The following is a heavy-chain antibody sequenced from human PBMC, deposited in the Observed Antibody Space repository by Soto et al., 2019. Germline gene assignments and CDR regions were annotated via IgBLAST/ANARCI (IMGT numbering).Heavy chain of an antibody. CDR2: ITSDTNTI. CDR1: GFPFSIYS. J-gene: IGHJ4*02. Sequence: EVQLVESGGGLVQPGGSLRLTCAASGFPFSIYSMNWVRQAPGKGLEWSSYITSDTNTIKYADSVKGRFTISRDNAKKRVYLKITGLRDGDTVVYFCARTVEGHFDYWGQGTVVTGSS. CDR3: ARTVEGHFDY. V-gene: IGHV3-48*02. D-gene: IGHD6-19*01.